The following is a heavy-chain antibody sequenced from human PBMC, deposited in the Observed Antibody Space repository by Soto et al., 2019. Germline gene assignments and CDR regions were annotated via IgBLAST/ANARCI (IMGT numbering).Heavy chain of an antibody. J-gene: IGHJ4*02. CDR1: GFSFSSYA. D-gene: IGHD3-10*01. CDR2: TTDDGGRT. V-gene: IGHV3-23*01. CDR3: AKGGVFGTGAYYNVAY. Sequence: EVQLLESGGGLVEPGGSLRLSCTASGFSFSSYAMTWVRQAPGKGLEWVSSTTDDGGRTFYADSVKGRFTISRDNSNNRLYLQMNSLRAEDTALYYCAKGGVFGTGAYYNVAYWGQGTLVTVSS.